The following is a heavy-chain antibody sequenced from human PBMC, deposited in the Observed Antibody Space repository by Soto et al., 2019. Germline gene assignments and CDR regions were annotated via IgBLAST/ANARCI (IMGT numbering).Heavy chain of an antibody. J-gene: IGHJ4*02. V-gene: IGHV1-69*12. Sequence: QVQLVQSGAEVKKPGSSVKVSCKASGGTFSSYAISWVRQAPGQGLEWMGGIIPIFGTANYAQKFQGRVTITADESTSTGERGVSSLRSEDTAVYYCARAGFRGSSKPPDYWGQGTLVTVSS. CDR3: ARAGFRGSSKPPDY. CDR2: IIPIFGTA. CDR1: GGTFSSYA. D-gene: IGHD3-10*01.